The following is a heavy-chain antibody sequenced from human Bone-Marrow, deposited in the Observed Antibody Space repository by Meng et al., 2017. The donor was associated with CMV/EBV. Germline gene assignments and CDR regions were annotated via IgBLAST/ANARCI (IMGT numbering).Heavy chain of an antibody. V-gene: IGHV1-46*01. J-gene: IGHJ3*02. CDR1: GYTFTSYY. CDR2: INPSGGST. D-gene: IGHD3-9*01. CDR3: ARVGYDILTGYPADAFDI. Sequence: ASVKVSCKSSGYTFTSYYMHWVRQAPGQGLEWMGIINPSGGSTSYAQKFQGRVTMTRDTSTSTVYMELSSLRSEDTAVYYCARVGYDILTGYPADAFDIWGQGTRVTVSS.